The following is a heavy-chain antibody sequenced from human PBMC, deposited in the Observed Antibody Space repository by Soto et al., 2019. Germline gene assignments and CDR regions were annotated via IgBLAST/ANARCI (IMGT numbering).Heavy chain of an antibody. CDR1: GFTFSSYA. J-gene: IGHJ5*02. CDR2: ISGSGGST. D-gene: IGHD6-13*01. V-gene: IGHV3-23*01. Sequence: GGSLRLSCAASGFTFSSYAMSWVRQAPGKGLEWVSAISGSGGSTYYADSVNGLFTISRDNSKNTLYLQMNSLRAEDTAVYYCAKGRFIAAAGTVLFDPWGQGTLVTVSS. CDR3: AKGRFIAAAGTVLFDP.